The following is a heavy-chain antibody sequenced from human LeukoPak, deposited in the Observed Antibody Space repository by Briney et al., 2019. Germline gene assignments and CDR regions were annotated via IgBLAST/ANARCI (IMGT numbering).Heavy chain of an antibody. CDR2: INSDGSST. D-gene: IGHD1-26*01. Sequence: GGSLRLSCAASGFTFSSYWMHWVRQAPGKGLVWVSRINSDGSSTSYADSVKGRFTISRDNSKNTLYLEMNSLRAEDTAVYYCARDSLIVAAKEYYYGMDVWGQGTTVTVSS. J-gene: IGHJ6*02. CDR3: ARDSLIVAAKEYYYGMDV. CDR1: GFTFSSYW. V-gene: IGHV3-74*01.